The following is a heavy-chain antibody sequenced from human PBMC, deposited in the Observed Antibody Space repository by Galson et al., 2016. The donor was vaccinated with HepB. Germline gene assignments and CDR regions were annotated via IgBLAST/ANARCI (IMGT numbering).Heavy chain of an antibody. J-gene: IGHJ6*02. Sequence: RQAPGQGLEWMGIINPSSGSTGYAQKFQGRVSMTRDTSTGTVYMEMSSLRSEDTAVYYCAKEDHYDSTPYGMDVWGQGTTVSVS. D-gene: IGHD3-22*01. CDR3: AKEDHYDSTPYGMDV. CDR2: INPSSGST. V-gene: IGHV1-46*01.